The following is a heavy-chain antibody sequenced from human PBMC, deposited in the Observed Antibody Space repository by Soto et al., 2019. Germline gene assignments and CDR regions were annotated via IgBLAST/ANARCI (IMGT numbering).Heavy chain of an antibody. Sequence: LRLSCAASGFTFSSYAMSWVRQAPGKGLEWVSAISGSGVSTHYADSVKGRFTISRDNSKNTLYLQMNSLRAEDTAVYYCARDRSYYGSGSPPFGMDVWGQGTKVTVSS. CDR3: ARDRSYYGSGSPPFGMDV. CDR2: ISGSGVST. V-gene: IGHV3-23*01. D-gene: IGHD3-10*01. CDR1: GFTFSSYA. J-gene: IGHJ6*02.